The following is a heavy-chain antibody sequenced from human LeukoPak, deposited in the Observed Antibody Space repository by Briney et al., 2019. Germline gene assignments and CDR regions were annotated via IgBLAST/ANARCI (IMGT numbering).Heavy chain of an antibody. V-gene: IGHV4-59*01. CDR2: IHYSGNT. Sequence: SETLSLTCTVSGGSLSSYYWSWIRQPPGKGLEWIGYIHYSGNTNYNPSLKSRVTISVDTSKNQFSLKLSSVTAADTAMYYCARVFVYCSGGSCYWGWFDPWGQGTLVTVSS. J-gene: IGHJ5*02. D-gene: IGHD2-15*01. CDR3: ARVFVYCSGGSCYWGWFDP. CDR1: GGSLSSYY.